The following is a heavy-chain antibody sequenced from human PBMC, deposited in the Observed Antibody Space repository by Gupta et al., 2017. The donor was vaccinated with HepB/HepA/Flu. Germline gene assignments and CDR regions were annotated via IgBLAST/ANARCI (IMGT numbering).Heavy chain of an antibody. J-gene: IGHJ4*02. Sequence: EVQLLESGGGLVQPGGSLRLSCAASGFTFRSYAMSWVRQAPGKGLEWISAITGSGDSTYYTNSVKGRFTISRDSSKSTLFLQMNSLSAEDTAVYYCARDESGWFDYWGQGTLVTVSS. V-gene: IGHV3-23*01. CDR3: ARDESGWFDY. CDR2: ITGSGDST. CDR1: GFTFRSYA. D-gene: IGHD6-25*01.